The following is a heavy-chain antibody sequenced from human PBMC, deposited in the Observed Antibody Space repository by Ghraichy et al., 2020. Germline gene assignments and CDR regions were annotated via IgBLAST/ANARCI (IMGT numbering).Heavy chain of an antibody. CDR3: AKSREGGYKGKLYFDF. Sequence: GGSLRLSCAGSGFPFSSYAMSWVRQAPGKGLAWISTITGNSGSPQYEDSVKGRFTISRDNSKKTIYLQMNNLRAEDSAVYFCAKSREGGYKGKLYFDFWGQGTVVSVSS. V-gene: IGHV3-23*01. CDR1: GFPFSSYA. D-gene: IGHD3-10*01. CDR2: ITGNSGSP. J-gene: IGHJ4*02.